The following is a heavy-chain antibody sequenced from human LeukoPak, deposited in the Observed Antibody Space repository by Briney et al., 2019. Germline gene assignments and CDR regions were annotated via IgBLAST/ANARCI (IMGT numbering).Heavy chain of an antibody. V-gene: IGHV3-64*01. Sequence: GGSLTLSCAASGFTFSSYSLHWVRQAPGKGLEYVSTISSNGGSANYANSVKGRFTTSRDDAKNSLYLQMNSLRAEDTAVYYCARGRDSFDWGQGTLVSVSS. CDR1: GFTFSSYS. J-gene: IGHJ4*02. D-gene: IGHD2-21*02. CDR3: ARGRDSFD. CDR2: ISSNGGSA.